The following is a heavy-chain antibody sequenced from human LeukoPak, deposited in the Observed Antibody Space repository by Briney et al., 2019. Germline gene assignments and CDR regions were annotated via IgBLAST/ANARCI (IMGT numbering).Heavy chain of an antibody. Sequence: GSLRLSCAASGFTFSNYWMHWVRQVPGKGLVWVSRIGNDGSSTTYADSVKGRFTISRDKAKSTLYLQMNSLRAEDTAVYYCARDGARLDYWGQGTLVTVSS. J-gene: IGHJ4*02. D-gene: IGHD1-26*01. CDR2: IGNDGSST. V-gene: IGHV3-74*01. CDR1: GFTFSNYW. CDR3: ARDGARLDY.